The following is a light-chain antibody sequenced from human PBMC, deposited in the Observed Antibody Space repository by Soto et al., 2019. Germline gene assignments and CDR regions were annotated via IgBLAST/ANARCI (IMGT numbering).Light chain of an antibody. CDR3: QQYNNWPPIT. Sequence: EIVMKQSPATLSVSPGERATLSCRASQSVSSNLAWYQQKPGQAPRLLIYGASTRATGIPASFSGSGSGTEFPLTFSRLQSEDFAVYYCQQYNNWPPITFGQGTRLEIK. J-gene: IGKJ5*01. CDR2: GAS. V-gene: IGKV3-15*01. CDR1: QSVSSN.